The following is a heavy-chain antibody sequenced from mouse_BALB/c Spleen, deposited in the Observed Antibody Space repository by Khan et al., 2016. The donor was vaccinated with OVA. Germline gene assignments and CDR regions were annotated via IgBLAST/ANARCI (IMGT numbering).Heavy chain of an antibody. J-gene: IGHJ4*01. V-gene: IGHV2-3*01. CDR2: IWGDGST. CDR3: VKQNYGTLYAMDY. Sequence: QVQLQQSGPGLVAPSQSLSITCTVSGFSLTSYGVNWVRQPPGKGLEWLGVIWGDGSTNYHSALISRLSISKDNSKSQVFLKLKSLQTDDTATFYCVKQNYGTLYAMDYWGQGTSVTVSS. D-gene: IGHD2-1*01. CDR1: GFSLTSYG.